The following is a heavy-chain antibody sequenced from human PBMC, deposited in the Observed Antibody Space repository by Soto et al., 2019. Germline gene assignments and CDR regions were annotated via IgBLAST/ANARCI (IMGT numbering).Heavy chain of an antibody. CDR2: ISGSGGST. CDR3: AKVVGATGGMDV. J-gene: IGHJ6*02. CDR1: GFTFSSYA. V-gene: IGHV3-23*01. D-gene: IGHD1-26*01. Sequence: GGSLRLSCAASGFTFSSYAMSWVRQASGKGLEWVSAISGSGGSTYYADSVKGRFTISRDNSKNTLYLQMNSLRAEDTAVYYCAKVVGATGGMDVWGQGTTVTVSS.